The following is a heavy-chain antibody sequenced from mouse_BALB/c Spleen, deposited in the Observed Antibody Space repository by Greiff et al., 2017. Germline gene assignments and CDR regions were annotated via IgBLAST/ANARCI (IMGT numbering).Heavy chain of an antibody. CDR1: GFTFSSFG. CDR3: ARSKDAMDY. Sequence: EVNLVESGGGLVQPGGSRKLSCAASGFTFSSFGMHWVRQAPEKGLEWVAYISSGSSTIYYADTVKGRFTISRDNPKNTLFLQMTSLRSEDTAMYYCARSKDAMDYWGQGTSVTVSS. V-gene: IGHV5-17*02. J-gene: IGHJ4*01. CDR2: ISSGSSTI.